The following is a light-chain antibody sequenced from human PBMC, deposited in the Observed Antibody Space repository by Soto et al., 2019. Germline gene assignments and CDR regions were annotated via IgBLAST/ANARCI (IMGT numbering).Light chain of an antibody. V-gene: IGLV1-40*01. CDR1: SSNIGAGCD. CDR3: QSHDTSLSGPVV. J-gene: IGLJ2*01. Sequence: QSVLTQPPSVSGAPGQRVTMSCTGSSSNIGAGCDVHWYQHLPGTAPKLLIYGNTNRPSGVPDRFSGSKSGTSASLAITGLQAEDEADYYCQSHDTSLSGPVVFGGGTKVTVL. CDR2: GNT.